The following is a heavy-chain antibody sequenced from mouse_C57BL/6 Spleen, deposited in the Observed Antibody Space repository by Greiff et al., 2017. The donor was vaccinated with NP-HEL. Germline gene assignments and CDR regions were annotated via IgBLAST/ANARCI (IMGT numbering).Heavy chain of an antibody. Sequence: QVQLKQPGAELVKPGASVKVSCKASGYTFTSYWMHWVKQRPGQGLEWIGRIHPSDSDTNYNQKFKGKATLTVDKSSSTAYMQLSSLTSEDSAVYYCAITLYGNYGAWFAYWGQGTLVTVSA. D-gene: IGHD2-1*01. CDR3: AITLYGNYGAWFAY. CDR2: IHPSDSDT. CDR1: GYTFTSYW. J-gene: IGHJ3*01. V-gene: IGHV1-74*01.